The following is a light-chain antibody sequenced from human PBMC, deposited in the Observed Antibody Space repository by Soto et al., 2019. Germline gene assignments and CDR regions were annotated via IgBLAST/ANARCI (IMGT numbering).Light chain of an antibody. CDR2: EVY. J-gene: IGLJ1*01. CDR1: NSYVCSYNY. CDR3: SSYKGSSTQYV. V-gene: IGLV2-14*01. Sequence: ALTKPASVSWSPGQSITISYTRSNSYVCSYNYVSWYKQHSGKAPKLTIYEVYNRPSGVSNRFSGSKSGNTASLSISGLQAEDEADYYCSSYKGSSTQYVSGTGTKVTVL.